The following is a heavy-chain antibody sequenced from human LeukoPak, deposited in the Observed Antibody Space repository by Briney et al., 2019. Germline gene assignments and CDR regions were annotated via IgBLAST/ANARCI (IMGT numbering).Heavy chain of an antibody. D-gene: IGHD3-9*01. CDR2: ISTYNGKT. CDR3: ARGLYDILSPGDY. Sequence: ASVKVSCKASGYTFTNYAITWVRLAPGQGLEWMGWISTYNGKTNYAQKVHDRVTMTTDTSTNTAYMELRSLRSDDTAVYYCARGLYDILSPGDYWGQGTLVTVSS. J-gene: IGHJ4*02. V-gene: IGHV1-18*01. CDR1: GYTFTNYA.